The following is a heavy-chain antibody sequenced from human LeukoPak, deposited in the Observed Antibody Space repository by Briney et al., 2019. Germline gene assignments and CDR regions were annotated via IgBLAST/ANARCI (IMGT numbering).Heavy chain of an antibody. D-gene: IGHD4-17*01. CDR2: ISAYNGNT. CDR3: ASTTTVTTGAYGFDY. CDR1: GYTFTSYG. J-gene: IGHJ4*02. Sequence: ASVKVSCKASGYTFTSYGISWVRQAPGQGLEWMGWISAYNGNTNYAQKLQGRVTMTTDTSPSTAYMELRSLRSDDTAVYYCASTTTVTTGAYGFDYWGQGTLVTVSS. V-gene: IGHV1-18*01.